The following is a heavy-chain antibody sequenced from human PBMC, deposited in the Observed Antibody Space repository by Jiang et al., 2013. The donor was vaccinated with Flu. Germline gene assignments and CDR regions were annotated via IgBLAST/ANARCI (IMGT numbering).Heavy chain of an antibody. CDR3: TRFRWGDNWFDP. V-gene: IGHV4-59*01. CDR2: IYSSGNT. CDR1: GGSISNYY. J-gene: IGHJ5*02. Sequence: EYGPGLVKPSETLSLTCTVSGGSISNYYWTWIRQPPGKGLEWIGYIYSSGNTNYNPSLRSRLTISVDTSKNQFSLKLTSVTTADTAVYYCTRFRWGDNWFDPWGQGTLVTVSS. D-gene: IGHD3-10*01.